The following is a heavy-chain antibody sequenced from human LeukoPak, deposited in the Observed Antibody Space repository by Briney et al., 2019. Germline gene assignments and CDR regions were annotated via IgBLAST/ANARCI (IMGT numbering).Heavy chain of an antibody. CDR2: INGNGGTK. Sequence: RGALRHSFAATGLTFDDYAISWVRPAPWKGGEWVSGINGNGGTKGYADSVKGRFTIPRDNAKNSLYLQMNSLRAEDTALYYCAREGSGSPHYGMDVWGQGTTVTVSS. V-gene: IGHV3-20*03. CDR1: GLTFDDYA. J-gene: IGHJ6*02. CDR3: AREGSGSPHYGMDV. D-gene: IGHD3-10*01.